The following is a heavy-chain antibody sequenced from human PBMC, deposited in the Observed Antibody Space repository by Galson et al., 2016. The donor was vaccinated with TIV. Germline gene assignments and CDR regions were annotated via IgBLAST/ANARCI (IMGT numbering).Heavy chain of an antibody. CDR3: TRDGRGNWKYVDYFDY. Sequence: SLRLSCAASGFTFDGYTFHWVRQTPGKGLEWVAIISHDGNNKDFADSVQGRFTISRDSSKNTVFLQMNSLRLEDTAVYYCTRDGRGNWKYVDYFDYWGQGALVTVSS. J-gene: IGHJ4*02. CDR2: ISHDGNNK. CDR1: GFTFDGYT. D-gene: IGHD1-7*01. V-gene: IGHV3-30-3*01.